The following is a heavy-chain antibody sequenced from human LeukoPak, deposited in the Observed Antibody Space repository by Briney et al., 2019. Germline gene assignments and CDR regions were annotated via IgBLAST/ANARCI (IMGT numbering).Heavy chain of an antibody. Sequence: PSETLSLTCTVSGDSISSSNYYWGWIRQPPGKGLEWIGRISYSGSRSYNPSLKSRVTIFVDTSKKQFSLKLSSATAADTAVYYCARQLAAAGHFDYWGQGTLVTVSS. CDR3: ARQLAAAGHFDY. V-gene: IGHV4-39*01. J-gene: IGHJ4*02. CDR2: ISYSGSR. D-gene: IGHD6-13*01. CDR1: GDSISSSNYY.